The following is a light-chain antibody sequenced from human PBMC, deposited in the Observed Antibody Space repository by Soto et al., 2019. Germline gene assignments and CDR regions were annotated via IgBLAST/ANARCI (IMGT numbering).Light chain of an antibody. Sequence: QSALTQPASVSGSPGQSITISCTGTSSDVGGYNYVSWYQQHPGKAPKLMIYDVSNRPSGISNRFSGSKSGNTASLTISGLHDDDDADYYCSSYTSSSTYVFGTGTKLTVL. CDR1: SSDVGGYNY. CDR3: SSYTSSSTYV. V-gene: IGLV2-14*01. CDR2: DVS. J-gene: IGLJ1*01.